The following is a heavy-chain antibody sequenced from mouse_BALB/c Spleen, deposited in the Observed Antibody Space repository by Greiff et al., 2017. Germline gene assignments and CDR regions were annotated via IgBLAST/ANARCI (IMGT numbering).Heavy chain of an antibody. J-gene: IGHJ3*01. CDR3: ASDYVGFAY. CDR1: GFSFTSYG. CDR2: IWSGGST. Sequence: VQLQQSGPGLVQPSQSLSITCTVSGFSFTSYGVHWVRQSPGKGLEWLGVIWSGGSTDYNAAFISRLSISKDNSKSQVFFKMNSLQANDTAIYYCASDYVGFAYWGQGTLVTVSA. D-gene: IGHD2-4*01. V-gene: IGHV2-2*02.